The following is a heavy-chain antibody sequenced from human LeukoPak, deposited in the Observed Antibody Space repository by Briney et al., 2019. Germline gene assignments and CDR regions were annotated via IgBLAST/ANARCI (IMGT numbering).Heavy chain of an antibody. CDR1: GFTFSSYG. Sequence: GGSLRLSCAASGFTFSSYGMHWVRQAPGKGLEWVAAIWYDGSNKYYADSVKGRFTISRDNSKNTLYLQMNSLRAEDTAVYYCARVGDGYNSGSFDYWGQGTLVTVSS. V-gene: IGHV3-33*01. CDR3: ARVGDGYNSGSFDY. J-gene: IGHJ4*02. CDR2: IWYDGSNK. D-gene: IGHD5-24*01.